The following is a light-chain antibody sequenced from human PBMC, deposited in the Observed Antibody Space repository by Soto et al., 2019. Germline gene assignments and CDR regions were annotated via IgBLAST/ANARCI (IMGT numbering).Light chain of an antibody. J-gene: IGKJ1*01. Sequence: EIVMTQSPATLSVSPGERATISCRASQSVSSNLAWYQQKPGQAPRLLIYGASTRATGIPARFSGSGSGTEVTLPISSRQSADVAVYYCQQYNNWPPWTFGQGTKVEIK. CDR2: GAS. V-gene: IGKV3-15*01. CDR1: QSVSSN. CDR3: QQYNNWPPWT.